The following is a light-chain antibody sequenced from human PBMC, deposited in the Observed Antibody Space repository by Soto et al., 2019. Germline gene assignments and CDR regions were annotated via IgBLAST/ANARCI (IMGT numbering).Light chain of an antibody. CDR3: QQYGGSPGM. Sequence: EIVLTQSPGTLSLSPGERAALSCRASQSVNRNYLAWYQQKPGQAPRLLITGASTRATGIPDRFSGSGSGTDFTLTISRLEPEDFAVYYCQQYGGSPGMFGKWTKMEIK. J-gene: IGKJ1*01. V-gene: IGKV3-20*01. CDR1: QSVNRNY. CDR2: GAS.